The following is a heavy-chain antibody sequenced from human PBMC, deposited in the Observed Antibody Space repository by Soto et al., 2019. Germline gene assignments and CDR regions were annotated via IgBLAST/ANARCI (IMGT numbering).Heavy chain of an antibody. Sequence: PGGSLKLSCAASGFTFSSYGMHWVRQAPGKGLEWVAVIWYDGSNKYYADSVKGRFTISRDNSKNTLYLQMNSLRAEDTAVYYCARDEYYDILTGPPGYWGQGTLVTVSS. CDR2: IWYDGSNK. CDR3: ARDEYYDILTGPPGY. V-gene: IGHV3-33*01. D-gene: IGHD3-9*01. CDR1: GFTFSSYG. J-gene: IGHJ4*02.